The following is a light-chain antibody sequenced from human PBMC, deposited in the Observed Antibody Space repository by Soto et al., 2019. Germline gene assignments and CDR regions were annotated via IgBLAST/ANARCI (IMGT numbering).Light chain of an antibody. Sequence: EIVMTQSPATLSVSPGERATLSCRASQSVSSNLAWYQQKPGQAPRLLIYGASTRATGIPARFSGGGSGTEFTLTIRSLQSEDFAVYYCQQYNNWPAITFGQGTRLEIK. V-gene: IGKV3-15*01. J-gene: IGKJ5*01. CDR1: QSVSSN. CDR2: GAS. CDR3: QQYNNWPAIT.